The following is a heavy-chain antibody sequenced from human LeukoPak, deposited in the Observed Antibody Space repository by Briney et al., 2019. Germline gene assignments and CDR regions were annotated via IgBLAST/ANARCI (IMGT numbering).Heavy chain of an antibody. Sequence: SETLSLTCTVSGGSISSNGYYWGWIRQSPGEGLEWIGNIYYSGITYYNASLKSRVTISVDTSKNQFSLKVRSVTAADTAVYYCARGGGVGSYFDYWGQGTLVTVSS. CDR2: IYYSGIT. CDR3: ARGGGVGSYFDY. V-gene: IGHV4-39*01. D-gene: IGHD3-16*01. CDR1: GGSISSNGYY. J-gene: IGHJ4*02.